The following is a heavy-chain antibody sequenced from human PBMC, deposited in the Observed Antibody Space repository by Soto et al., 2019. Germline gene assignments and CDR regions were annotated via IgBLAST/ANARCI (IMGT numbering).Heavy chain of an antibody. CDR2: IWYDGSNK. J-gene: IGHJ6*02. CDR1: GFTFSSYG. Sequence: PGGSLRLSCAASGFTFSSYGMHWVRQAPGKGLEWVAVIWYDGSNKYYADSVKGRFTISRDNSKNTLYLQMNSLRAEDTAVYYCARDIRYFVLYYYYYYGMDVWGQGTTVTVSS. V-gene: IGHV3-33*01. CDR3: ARDIRYFVLYYYYYYGMDV. D-gene: IGHD3-9*01.